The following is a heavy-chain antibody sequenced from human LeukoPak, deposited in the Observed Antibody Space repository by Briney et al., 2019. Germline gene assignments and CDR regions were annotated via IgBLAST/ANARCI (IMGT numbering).Heavy chain of an antibody. CDR3: AKVGSPIAVAGDFDY. CDR2: IRYDGSNK. V-gene: IGHV3-30*02. D-gene: IGHD6-19*01. Sequence: GGSLRLSCAASGFTFSSYGMQWVRQAPGKGLERVAFIRYDGSNKSYADSVKGRFTISRDNSKNTLYLQMNSLRAEDTAVYYCAKVGSPIAVAGDFDYWGQGTLVTVSS. J-gene: IGHJ4*02. CDR1: GFTFSSYG.